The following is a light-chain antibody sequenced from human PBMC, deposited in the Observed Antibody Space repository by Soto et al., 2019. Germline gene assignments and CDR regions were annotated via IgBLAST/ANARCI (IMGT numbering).Light chain of an antibody. CDR3: QQVDSYPRT. V-gene: IGKV1-9*01. CDR2: ASS. Sequence: IQLTQSPSYLSASVGDRDTVTRLSSQGIGTYLVWYQQKSGKAPTVLIYASSTLQTGVPSRFSGSGSGTDFSLTISSLHPEDVATYYCQQVDSYPRTFGQGTKVDIK. CDR1: QGIGTY. J-gene: IGKJ1*01.